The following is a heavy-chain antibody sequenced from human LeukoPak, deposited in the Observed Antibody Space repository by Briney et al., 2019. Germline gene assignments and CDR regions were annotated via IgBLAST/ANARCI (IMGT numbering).Heavy chain of an antibody. CDR3: ARGSHPSIAAAGPDY. D-gene: IGHD6-13*01. Sequence: GGPLRLSCAASGFTFSDYYMSWIRQAPGKGLEWVSYISSSGSTIYYADSVKGRFTISRDNAKNSLYLQMNSLRAEDTAVYYCARGSHPSIAAAGPDYWGQGTLVTVSS. V-gene: IGHV3-11*01. CDR2: ISSSGSTI. J-gene: IGHJ4*02. CDR1: GFTFSDYY.